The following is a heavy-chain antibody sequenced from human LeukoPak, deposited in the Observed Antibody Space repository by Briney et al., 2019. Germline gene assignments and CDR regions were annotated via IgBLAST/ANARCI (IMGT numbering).Heavy chain of an antibody. CDR1: GGSISSYY. V-gene: IGHV4-59*06. D-gene: IGHD3-22*01. CDR3: ASSYDRDAFDY. J-gene: IGHJ4*02. Sequence: PSETLSLTCTVSGGSISSYYWSWIRQPPGKGLEWIGYTYYSGSTYYNPSLKSRVTISVDTSKNQFSLKLSSVTAADTAVYYCASSYDRDAFDYWGQGTLVTVSS. CDR2: TYYSGST.